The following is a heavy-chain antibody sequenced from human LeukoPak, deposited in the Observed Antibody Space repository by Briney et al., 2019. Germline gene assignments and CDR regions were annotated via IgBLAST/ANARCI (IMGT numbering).Heavy chain of an antibody. CDR2: IYYSGST. V-gene: IGHV4-30-4*01. CDR3: ARDTVHRVAAVEGSY. D-gene: IGHD6-25*01. CDR1: GGSISSGDHY. Sequence: SETLSLTCIVSGGSISSGDHYWSWIRQPPGKGLEWIGHIYYSGSTYYNPSLKSRLTISVDTSKNQFSLNLRSATAADTAVYYCARDTVHRVAAVEGSYWGQGTLVTVSS. J-gene: IGHJ4*02.